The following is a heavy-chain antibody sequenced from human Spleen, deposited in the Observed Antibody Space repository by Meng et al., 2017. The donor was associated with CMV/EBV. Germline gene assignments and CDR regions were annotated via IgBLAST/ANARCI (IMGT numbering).Heavy chain of an antibody. CDR1: GHSFTSYG. V-gene: IGHV1-18*01. J-gene: IGHJ6*02. CDR2: ISAYNGNT. D-gene: IGHD2-2*01. Sequence: ASVKVSCKASGHSFTSYGIIWVRQAPGQGLEWMGWISAYNGNTNYAQKLQGRVTMTTDTSTSTDYMELRSLRSDDTAVYYCARDYGCSSTSCYPYYYYGMDVWGQGTTVTVSS. CDR3: ARDYGCSSTSCYPYYYYGMDV.